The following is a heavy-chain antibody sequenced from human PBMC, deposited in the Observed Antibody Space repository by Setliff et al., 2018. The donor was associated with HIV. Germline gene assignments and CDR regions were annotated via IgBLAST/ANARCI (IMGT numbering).Heavy chain of an antibody. D-gene: IGHD3-22*01. J-gene: IGHJ4*02. CDR2: INVDSGNT. CDR1: GFTFTNYA. Sequence: GSVKVSCKASGFTFTNYAIHWVRQAPGQRLEWMGWINVDSGNTKYLQDLQGRVTITKDRSASTAYMEVSNLRSEDTAVYYCARERDSNGYQFDYWGQGTLVTVSS. CDR3: ARERDSNGYQFDY. V-gene: IGHV1-3*03.